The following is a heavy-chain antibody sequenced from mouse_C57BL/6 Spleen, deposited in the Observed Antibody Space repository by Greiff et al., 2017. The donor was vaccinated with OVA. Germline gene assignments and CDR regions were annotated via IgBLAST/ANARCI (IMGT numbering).Heavy chain of an antibody. D-gene: IGHD2-4*01. CDR2: ISSGSSTI. Sequence: EVKLMESGGGLVKPGGSLKLSCAASGFTFSDYGMHWVRQAPEKGLEWVAYISSGSSTIYYADTVKGRFTISRDNAKNTLFLQMTSLRSEDTAMYYCARNDYDEGYWYFDVWGTGTTVTVSS. CDR3: ARNDYDEGYWYFDV. CDR1: GFTFSDYG. J-gene: IGHJ1*03. V-gene: IGHV5-17*01.